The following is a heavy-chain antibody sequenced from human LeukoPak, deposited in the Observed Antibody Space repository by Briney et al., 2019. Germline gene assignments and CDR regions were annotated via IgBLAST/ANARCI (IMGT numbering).Heavy chain of an antibody. V-gene: IGHV4-34*01. D-gene: IGHD3-3*01. Sequence: SETLSLTCAVYGGSFSGYYWSWIRQPPGKGLEWIGEINHSGSTNYNPSLKSRVTISVDTSKNQFSLKLSSVTAADTAVYYCARVAKNYDFWSGYYGALVWFDPWGQGTLVTVSS. CDR1: GGSFSGYY. CDR2: INHSGST. CDR3: ARVAKNYDFWSGYYGALVWFDP. J-gene: IGHJ5*02.